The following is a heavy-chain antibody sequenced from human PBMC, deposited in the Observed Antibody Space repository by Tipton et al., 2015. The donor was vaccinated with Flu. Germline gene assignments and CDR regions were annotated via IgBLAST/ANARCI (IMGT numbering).Heavy chain of an antibody. CDR1: SGSMRSTNYF. D-gene: IGHD3-10*02. J-gene: IGHJ4*02. Sequence: TLSLTCTVSSGSMRSTNYFCAWIRQPPGKGLELIGSIYPSGTTYYNPSLKSRVTISVDTSKGQFSLMLRSVTAADTAVYYCARLSYYDVDLKNFYFDYWGQGALVTVSS. V-gene: IGHV4-39*01. CDR2: IYPSGTT. CDR3: ARLSYYDVDLKNFYFDY.